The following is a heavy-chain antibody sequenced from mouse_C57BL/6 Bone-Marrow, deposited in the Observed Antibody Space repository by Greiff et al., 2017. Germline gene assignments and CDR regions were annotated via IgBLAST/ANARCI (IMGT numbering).Heavy chain of an antibody. Sequence: VQLQQPGAELVKPGASVKLSCKASGYTFTSYWMQWVKQRPGQGLEWIGQIDPSDGYTNYNHKFKGKATLTGDTSSSPAYMQLSSLTSEDSAGYYCARGDGYAMDDWGQGTAVTVSS. CDR2: IDPSDGYT. CDR1: GYTFTSYW. CDR3: ARGDGYAMDD. V-gene: IGHV1-50*01. J-gene: IGHJ4*01.